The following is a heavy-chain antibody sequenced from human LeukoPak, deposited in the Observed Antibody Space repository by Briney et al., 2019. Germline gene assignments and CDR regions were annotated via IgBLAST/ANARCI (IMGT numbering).Heavy chain of an antibody. CDR3: VEAIPSLRGYSYGPRYYYFDY. V-gene: IGHV3-23*01. J-gene: IGHJ4*02. CDR2: ISGSGGST. Sequence: GGSLRLSCAASGFTFSSYAMSWVRQAPGKGLEWVSAISGSGGSTYYADSVKGRFTISRDNSKNTLYLQMNSLRAEDTAVYYCVEAIPSLRGYSYGPRYYYFDYWGQGTLVTVSS. D-gene: IGHD5-18*01. CDR1: GFTFSSYA.